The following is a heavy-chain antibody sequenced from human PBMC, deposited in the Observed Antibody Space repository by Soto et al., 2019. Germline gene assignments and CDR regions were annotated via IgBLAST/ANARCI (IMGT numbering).Heavy chain of an antibody. CDR2: VSYSGST. D-gene: IGHD3-10*01. Sequence: SETLSLTCTVSGGSISSYYWSWIRQPPGKGLEWIAYVSYSGSTSYNPSLKSRVTTSVDTSKNQFSLKLSSVTAEDTAVYFCARDSRAFNYMDVWGKGTTVTVSS. CDR1: GGSISSYY. V-gene: IGHV4-59*01. CDR3: ARDSRAFNYMDV. J-gene: IGHJ6*03.